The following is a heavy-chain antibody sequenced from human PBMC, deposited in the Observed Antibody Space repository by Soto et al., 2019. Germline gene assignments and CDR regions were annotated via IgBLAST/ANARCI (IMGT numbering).Heavy chain of an antibody. CDR3: ARDRRSSTGGAGKGIFDY. D-gene: IGHD2-2*01. V-gene: IGHV1-3*01. CDR2: INAGNGNT. Sequence: QVQLVQSGAEVKNPGASVKGSCKASGYTFTSYAMHWVRQAPGQRLEWMGWINAGNGNTKYSQKFQGRVTITRDTSARTAYMELSSLRSEDTAVYYCARDRRSSTGGAGKGIFDYWGQGTLVTVSS. CDR1: GYTFTSYA. J-gene: IGHJ4*02.